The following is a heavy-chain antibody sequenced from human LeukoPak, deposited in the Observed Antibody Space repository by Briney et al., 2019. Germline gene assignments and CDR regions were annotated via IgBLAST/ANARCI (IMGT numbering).Heavy chain of an antibody. CDR3: TTLQIPYCSGGSCYGGGY. Sequence: GGSLRLSCAASGFTFSNAWMSWVRQAPGKGLEWVGRIKSKTDGGTTDYAAPVKGRFTISRDDSKNTLYLQMNSLKTEDTAVYYCTTLQIPYCSGGSCYGGGYWGQGTLVTVSS. CDR1: GFTFSNAW. J-gene: IGHJ4*02. D-gene: IGHD2-15*01. CDR2: IKSKTDGGTT. V-gene: IGHV3-15*01.